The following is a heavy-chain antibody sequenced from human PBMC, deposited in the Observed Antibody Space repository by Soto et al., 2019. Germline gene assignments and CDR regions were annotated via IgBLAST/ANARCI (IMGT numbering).Heavy chain of an antibody. V-gene: IGHV3-30-3*01. CDR1: GFTVSSYA. J-gene: IGHJ2*01. CDR2: ISYDGSNK. Sequence: QVQRVEAGGGVVQPGRSLRLSCAASGFTVSSYAMHWVRQAPGKGLEWVAVISYDGSNKYYADSVKGRFTISRDNSKNTLYLQMNSLRAEDTAVYDCARGDTYWYFDLWGRGTLVTVSS. CDR3: ARGDTYWYFDL.